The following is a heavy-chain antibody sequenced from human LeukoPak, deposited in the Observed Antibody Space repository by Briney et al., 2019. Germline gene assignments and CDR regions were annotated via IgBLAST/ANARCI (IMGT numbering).Heavy chain of an antibody. Sequence: SETLSLTCAVYGGSFSGYYWSWIRQPPGKGLEWIGEINHSGSTNYNPSLKSRVTISVDTSKNQFSLKLSSVTAADTAVYYCARGGDCSGGSCSKYYLDYWGQGTLSPSPQ. CDR2: INHSGST. CDR3: ARGGDCSGGSCSKYYLDY. D-gene: IGHD2-15*01. J-gene: IGHJ4*02. CDR1: GGSFSGYY. V-gene: IGHV4-34*01.